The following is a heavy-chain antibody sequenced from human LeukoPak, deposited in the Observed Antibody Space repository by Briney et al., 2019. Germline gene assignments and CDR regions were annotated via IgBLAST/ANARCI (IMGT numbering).Heavy chain of an antibody. CDR2: ISSSSSYI. V-gene: IGHV3-21*01. Sequence: PGGSLRLSCAASGFTFSSYSMNWVRQAPGKGLEWVSSISSSSSYIYYADSVKGRFTISRDNAKNSLYLQMNSLRAEDTAVYYCARDHGQWLAYYLDYWGQGTPVTVSS. D-gene: IGHD6-19*01. CDR3: ARDHGQWLAYYLDY. J-gene: IGHJ4*02. CDR1: GFTFSSYS.